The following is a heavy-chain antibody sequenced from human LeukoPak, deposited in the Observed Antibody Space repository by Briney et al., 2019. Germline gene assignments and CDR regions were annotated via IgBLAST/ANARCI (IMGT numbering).Heavy chain of an antibody. V-gene: IGHV3-30*18. CDR2: ISYDGSDK. J-gene: IGHJ4*02. CDR1: GFTFSSYG. CDR3: AKDQDGPAAGAWTSIDY. Sequence: GGSLRLSCAASGFTFSSYGMHWVRQAPGKGLEWMAVISYDGSDKYYADSVKGRFTISRDTSKNTLHLQMNSLRDEDTAVYYCAKDQDGPAAGAWTSIDYWGQGTLVTVSS. D-gene: IGHD6-13*01.